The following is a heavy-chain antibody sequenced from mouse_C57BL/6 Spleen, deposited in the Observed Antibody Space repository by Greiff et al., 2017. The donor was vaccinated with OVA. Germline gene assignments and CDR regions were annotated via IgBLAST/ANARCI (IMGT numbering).Heavy chain of an antibody. CDR2: IRHKANGYTT. V-gene: IGHV7-3*01. CDR1: GFTFTDYY. J-gene: IGHJ4*01. Sequence: EVMLVESGGGLVQPGGSLSLSCAASGFTFTDYYMSWVRQPPGKALEWLGFIRHKANGYTTEYSASVKGRFTISRDNSQSILYLQMNAMRAEDSATYYCARGTGGRDDYYAMDYWGQGTSVTVSS. CDR3: ARGTGGRDDYYAMDY.